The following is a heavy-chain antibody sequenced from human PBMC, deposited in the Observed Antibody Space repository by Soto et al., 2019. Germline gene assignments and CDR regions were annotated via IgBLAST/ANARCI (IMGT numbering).Heavy chain of an antibody. CDR3: ARVQWTLDHIHGWYGA. D-gene: IGHD1-1*01. Sequence: QVQLVQSGGEVKKPGASVKVSCRASGYSFISYGISWVRQAPGQGPEWMGWISGYNGNTKYAHKLQGRVTMTTNTSTSTAYMELRCIRSVDTSVYYCARVQWTLDHIHGWYGAWGQGTLVTVSS. J-gene: IGHJ5*02. V-gene: IGHV1-18*04. CDR2: ISGYNGNT. CDR1: GYSFISYG.